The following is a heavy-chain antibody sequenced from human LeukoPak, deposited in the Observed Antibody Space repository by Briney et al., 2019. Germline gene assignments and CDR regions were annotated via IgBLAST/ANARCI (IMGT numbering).Heavy chain of an antibody. CDR2: IIPILGIA. CDR3: ARKIVVQPEGWFDP. V-gene: IGHV1-69*02. Sequence: ASVKVSCKASGYTFTDYYMHWVRQAPGQGLEWMGRIIPILGIANYAQKFQGRVTITADKSTSTAYMELSSLRSEDTAVYYCARKIVVQPEGWFDPWGQGTLVTVSS. D-gene: IGHD1-1*01. CDR1: GYTFTDYY. J-gene: IGHJ5*02.